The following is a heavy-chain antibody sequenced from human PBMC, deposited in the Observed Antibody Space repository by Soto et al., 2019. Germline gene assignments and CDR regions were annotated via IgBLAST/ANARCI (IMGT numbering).Heavy chain of an antibody. Sequence: ASVKVSCKASGGTFSSYAISWVRQAPGQGLEWMGGIIPIFGTANYAQKFQGRVTITADESTSTAYMELSSLRSEDTAVYYCARPIYVDTAMVADAFDIWGQGTMVTVSS. J-gene: IGHJ3*02. D-gene: IGHD5-18*01. V-gene: IGHV1-69*13. CDR1: GGTFSSYA. CDR3: ARPIYVDTAMVADAFDI. CDR2: IIPIFGTA.